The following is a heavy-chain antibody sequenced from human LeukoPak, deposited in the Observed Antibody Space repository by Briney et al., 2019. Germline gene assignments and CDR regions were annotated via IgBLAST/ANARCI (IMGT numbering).Heavy chain of an antibody. V-gene: IGHV3-30*04. Sequence: GGSLRLSCAASGFTFTSHAMHWVRQAPGKGLEWVALISYDGSYEFYADSVKGRFTISRDNSKNTQYLQMNSLRAEDTAVYYCAKGGSSWLFDYWGQGTLVTVSS. CDR3: AKGGSSWLFDY. D-gene: IGHD6-13*01. CDR2: ISYDGSYE. CDR1: GFTFTSHA. J-gene: IGHJ4*02.